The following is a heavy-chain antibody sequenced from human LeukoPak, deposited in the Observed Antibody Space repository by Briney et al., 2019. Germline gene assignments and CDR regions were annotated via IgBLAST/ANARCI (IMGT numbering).Heavy chain of an antibody. CDR3: ARAFDSSGWYDY. Sequence: ASVKVSCKASGYTFTGYYMHWVRQAPGQGLEWMGWINPNCGGTNYAQKFQGRVTMTRDTSISTAYMELSRLRSDDTAVYYCARAFDSSGWYDYWGQGTLVTVSS. D-gene: IGHD6-19*01. CDR1: GYTFTGYY. V-gene: IGHV1-2*02. J-gene: IGHJ4*02. CDR2: INPNCGGT.